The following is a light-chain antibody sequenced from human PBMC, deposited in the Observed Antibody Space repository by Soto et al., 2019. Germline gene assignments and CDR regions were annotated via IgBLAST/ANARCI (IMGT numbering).Light chain of an antibody. CDR2: RSD. CDR1: SSNIGSNH. Sequence: QSVLTQPSSASGTPGQRVTISCSGSSSNIGSNHVYWYQQFPGMAPKLLMYRSDQRPTGVPDRFSGSRSGTSASLAISGLRSDDEADYYCSARDDFLSGVVFGGGTKLTVL. V-gene: IGLV1-47*01. CDR3: SARDDFLSGVV. J-gene: IGLJ2*01.